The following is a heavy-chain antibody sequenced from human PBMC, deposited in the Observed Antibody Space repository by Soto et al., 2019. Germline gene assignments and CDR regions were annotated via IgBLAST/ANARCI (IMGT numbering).Heavy chain of an antibody. CDR2: IYYSGST. CDR3: ARVPHYYDSSGYLTFDY. V-gene: IGHV4-30-4*01. Sequence: SETLSLTCTVSGGSISSGDYYWSWIRQPPGKGLEWIGYIYYSGSTYYNPSLKSRVTISVDTSKNQFSLKLSSVTAADTAVYYCARVPHYYDSSGYLTFDYWGQGTLVTVSS. D-gene: IGHD3-22*01. J-gene: IGHJ4*02. CDR1: GGSISSGDYY.